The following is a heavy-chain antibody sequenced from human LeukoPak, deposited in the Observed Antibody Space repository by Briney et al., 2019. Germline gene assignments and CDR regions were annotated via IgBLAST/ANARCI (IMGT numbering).Heavy chain of an antibody. V-gene: IGHV3-66*01. Sequence: GGSLRLSCAASGFTVSSNYMSWVRQAPGKGLEWVSVIYSGGSTYYADSVKGRFTISRDNSKNTLYIQMNSLRAEDTAVYYCAKDGGLLWFGELPRTFYYMDVWGKGTTVTVSS. CDR3: AKDGGLLWFGELPRTFYYMDV. J-gene: IGHJ6*03. CDR1: GFTVSSNY. CDR2: IYSGGST. D-gene: IGHD3-10*01.